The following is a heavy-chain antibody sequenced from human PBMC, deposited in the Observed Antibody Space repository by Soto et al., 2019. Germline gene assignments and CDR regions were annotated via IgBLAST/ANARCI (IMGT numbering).Heavy chain of an antibody. J-gene: IGHJ5*02. Sequence: GGSLRLSCAASGFTFSSYSMNWVRQAPGKGLEWVSYISSSSSTIYYADSVKGRFTISRDNAKNSLYLQMNSLRAEDTAVYYCAREDSSSWLNWFAPWGQGTLVTVSS. V-gene: IGHV3-48*01. CDR3: AREDSSSWLNWFAP. CDR1: GFTFSSYS. D-gene: IGHD6-13*01. CDR2: ISSSSSTI.